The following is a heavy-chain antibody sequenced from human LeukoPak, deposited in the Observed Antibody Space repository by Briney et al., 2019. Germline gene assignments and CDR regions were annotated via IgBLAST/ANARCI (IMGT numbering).Heavy chain of an antibody. D-gene: IGHD4-23*01. CDR3: ASFSDYGGNFFDY. CDR2: IYYSGST. J-gene: IGHJ4*02. Sequence: PSETLSLTCTVSGVSISSYYWSRIRQPPGKGLEWIGYIYYSGSTNYNPSLKSRVTMSLDTSKSQFSLKLSSVTAADTAVYYCASFSDYGGNFFDYWGRGTLVTVSS. V-gene: IGHV4-59*08. CDR1: GVSISSYY.